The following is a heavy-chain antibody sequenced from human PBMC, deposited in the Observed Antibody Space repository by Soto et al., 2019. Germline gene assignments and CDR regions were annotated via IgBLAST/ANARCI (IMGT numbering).Heavy chain of an antibody. CDR3: GSPRSGPSPDVGH. J-gene: IGHJ4*01. D-gene: IGHD2-15*01. V-gene: IGHV1-2*02. CDR1: VFSVDTTYC. CDR2: TNPNSGDT. Sequence: ASVKVSCKASVFSVDTTYCIHWVRRAPGQGLEWMGSTNPNSGDTNYAQNFQGRVTMTRDTSISTAYMEVSSLTSDDTAVYYCGSPRSGPSPDVGHWGHGTVVTVS.